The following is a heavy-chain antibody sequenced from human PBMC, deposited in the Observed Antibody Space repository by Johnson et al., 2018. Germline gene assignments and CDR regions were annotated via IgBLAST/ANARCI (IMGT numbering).Heavy chain of an antibody. CDR1: GYTFSSYA. CDR2: IIPIFGTA. V-gene: IGHV1-69*13. CDR3: ARDRIPGITMIVVANDAFDV. Sequence: QVQLVQSGAEVKKPGASVKVSCKASGYTFSSYAISWVRQAPGQGLEWMGGIIPIFGTANYAQKFQGRVTITADESTSTAYMELSSLRSEAAAVYYCARDRIPGITMIVVANDAFDVWCQGTMVTVSS. J-gene: IGHJ3*01. D-gene: IGHD3-22*01.